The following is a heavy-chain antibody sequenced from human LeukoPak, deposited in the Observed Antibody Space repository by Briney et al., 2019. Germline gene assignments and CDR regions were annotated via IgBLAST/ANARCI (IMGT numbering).Heavy chain of an antibody. CDR2: IIPCFGTA. CDR1: LGTFISYA. J-gene: IGHJ3*02. Sequence: SVTVSLTSSLGTFISYAISGVRQAPGQGGEWMGGIIPCFGTANYAQKFQCRVTIITDESTRTAYMELSSLRSEDAAVYYCATERITMIVVAPGGAFDIWGQGTMVTVSS. V-gene: IGHV1-69*05. D-gene: IGHD3-22*01. CDR3: ATERITMIVVAPGGAFDI.